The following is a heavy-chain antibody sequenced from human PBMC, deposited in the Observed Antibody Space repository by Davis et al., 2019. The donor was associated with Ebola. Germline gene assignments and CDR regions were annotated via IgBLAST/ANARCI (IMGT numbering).Heavy chain of an antibody. CDR2: IGTAGDT. V-gene: IGHV3-13*01. CDR3: ARDRRYYGSGSYYKQPEDSFSQYYYYGMDV. D-gene: IGHD3-10*01. J-gene: IGHJ6*02. Sequence: GESLKISCAASGFTFSSYDMHWVRQATGKGLEWVSAIGTAGDTYYPGSVKGRFTISRENAKNSLYLQMNSLRAGDTAVYYCARDRRYYGSGSYYKQPEDSFSQYYYYGMDVWGQGTTVTVSS. CDR1: GFTFSSYD.